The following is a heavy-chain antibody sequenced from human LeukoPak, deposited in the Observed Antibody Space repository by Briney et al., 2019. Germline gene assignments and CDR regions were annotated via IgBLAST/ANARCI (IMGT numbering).Heavy chain of an antibody. D-gene: IGHD3-22*01. CDR3: ARVPGSRYYYDSSAYLDY. Sequence: GASVKVSCKASGYTFTSNYIHWVRQAPGQGLEWMGWISAYSGNTNYAQKFQGRVTMTTDTSMSTAYMELRSLRSDDTAVYYCARVPGSRYYYDSSAYLDYWGQGALVTVSS. CDR2: ISAYSGNT. J-gene: IGHJ4*02. CDR1: GYTFTSNY. V-gene: IGHV1-18*04.